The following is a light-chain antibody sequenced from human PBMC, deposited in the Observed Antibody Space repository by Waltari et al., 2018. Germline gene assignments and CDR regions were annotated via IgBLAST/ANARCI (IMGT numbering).Light chain of an antibody. CDR2: QDN. V-gene: IGLV3-1*01. CDR1: KLGDRY. Sequence: SYELTQPPSVSVCPGQTAIIPGPGDKLGDRYASWYQQKPGQSPVPVIYQDNKRPSGIPERFSGSNSGSTATLTISGTQTMDEADYYCQAWDSSKVVFGGGTKLTV. CDR3: QAWDSSKVV. J-gene: IGLJ3*02.